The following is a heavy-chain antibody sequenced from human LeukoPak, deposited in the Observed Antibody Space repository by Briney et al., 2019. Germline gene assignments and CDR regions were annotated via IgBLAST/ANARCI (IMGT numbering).Heavy chain of an antibody. D-gene: IGHD6-19*01. Sequence: SVKVSCKASGGTFSSYPISWVRQAPGQGLEWMGGIIPIFGTANYAQKFQGRVTITADESTSTAYMELSSLRSEDTAVYYCARRPYSSHPYYYYYMDVWGKGTTVTVSS. CDR3: ARRPYSSHPYYYYYMDV. J-gene: IGHJ6*03. V-gene: IGHV1-69*13. CDR2: IIPIFGTA. CDR1: GGTFSSYP.